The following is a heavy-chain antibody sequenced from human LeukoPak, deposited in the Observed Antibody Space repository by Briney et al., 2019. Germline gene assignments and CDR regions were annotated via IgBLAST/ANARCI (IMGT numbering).Heavy chain of an antibody. CDR2: IIPIFGTA. D-gene: IGHD2-2*01. CDR3: AADPPGDIVVVPAAMLYGMDV. J-gene: IGHJ6*02. CDR1: GGTFSSYA. Sequence: SVKVSCKASGGTFSSYAISWVRQAPGQGLEWMGGIIPIFGTANYAQKFQGRVTITADESTSTAYMELSSLRSEDTAVYYCAADPPGDIVVVPAAMLYGMDVWGQGTTVTVSS. V-gene: IGHV1-69*13.